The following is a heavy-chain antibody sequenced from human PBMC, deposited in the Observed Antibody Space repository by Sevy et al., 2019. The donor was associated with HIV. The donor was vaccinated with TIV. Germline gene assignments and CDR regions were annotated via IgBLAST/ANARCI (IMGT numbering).Heavy chain of an antibody. V-gene: IGHV3-23*01. CDR3: AKFDWYSSSWCPT. Sequence: GGSLRLSCAASGFTFSSYAMSWVRQAPGKGLEWVSAISGSGGSTYYADSVKGRFTISRDNSKNTLYLQMNSLTAEDTAVYYCAKFDWYSSSWCPTWGHGTLVTVSS. CDR1: GFTFSSYA. D-gene: IGHD6-13*01. J-gene: IGHJ5*01. CDR2: ISGSGGST.